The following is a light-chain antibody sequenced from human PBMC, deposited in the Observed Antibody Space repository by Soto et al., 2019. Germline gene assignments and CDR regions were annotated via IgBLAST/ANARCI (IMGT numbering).Light chain of an antibody. V-gene: IGKV3-20*01. CDR3: HQYGTFPIT. J-gene: IGKJ5*01. Sequence: EIVLTQSPGTLSLSPGERATLSCRASQSVSSYLAWYQQKPGQAPRLLISGASSRAAGISDKFSGSGSGTDFTLTISRLEPEDFAVYFCHQYGTFPITFGQGTRLEIK. CDR1: QSVSSY. CDR2: GAS.